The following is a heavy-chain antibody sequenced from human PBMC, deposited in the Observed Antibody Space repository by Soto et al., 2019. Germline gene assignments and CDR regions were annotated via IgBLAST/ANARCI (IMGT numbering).Heavy chain of an antibody. Sequence: QVQLQESGPGLVKPSGTLSLTCAVSGVSIGSHDWWTWVRQPPGKGLEWIGESHQSGNTNYNSSLERRVTISLDTSKSHFSLQLSSVTVADTAGYYCATRDTGRVYWGQGTLVTVSS. J-gene: IGHJ4*02. CDR2: SHQSGNT. V-gene: IGHV4-4*02. CDR3: ATRDTGRVY. D-gene: IGHD5-18*01. CDR1: GVSIGSHDW.